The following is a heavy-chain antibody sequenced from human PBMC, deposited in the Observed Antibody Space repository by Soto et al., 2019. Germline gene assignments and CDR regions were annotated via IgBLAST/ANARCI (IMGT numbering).Heavy chain of an antibody. CDR1: GGSITSGGYY. V-gene: IGHV4-31*03. CDR3: ARGAVTNLYYYYYGMDV. J-gene: IGHJ6*02. D-gene: IGHD4-4*01. CDR2: FYNSGSV. Sequence: SETLSLTCTVSGGSITSGGYYWSWIRQHPGKGLEWVGYFYNSGSVFYNPSLKSRVTISVDTSKNQFSLKLISVTAADTAVYYCARGAVTNLYYYYYGMDVWGQGTTVTVSS.